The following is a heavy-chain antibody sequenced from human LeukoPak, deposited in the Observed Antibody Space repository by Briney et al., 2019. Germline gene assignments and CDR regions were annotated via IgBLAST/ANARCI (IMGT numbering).Heavy chain of an antibody. CDR2: MYNSGST. Sequence: SETLSLTCTVSGGSISSYHWSWFRQAPGKGLEWIGYMYNSGSTNFNPSLKSRVTISVDTSKNQFSLRLSSVTAADTAVYYCVRHDGRGGAMMGAFDSWGQGSLVTVSS. V-gene: IGHV4-59*08. J-gene: IGHJ5*01. CDR3: VRHDGRGGAMMGAFDS. D-gene: IGHD2-2*01. CDR1: GGSISSYH.